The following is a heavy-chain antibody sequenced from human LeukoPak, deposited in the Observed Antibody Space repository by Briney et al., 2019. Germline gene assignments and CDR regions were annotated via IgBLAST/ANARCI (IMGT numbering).Heavy chain of an antibody. D-gene: IGHD1-26*01. V-gene: IGHV3-15*01. CDR2: IISKTDGGTT. Sequence: NPGGPLRLSCAASGFTFSKAWMSWVRQAPGKGLEWVGRIISKTDGGTTNYAAPVNGRFAISRDDSKNTLYLQMNGLKTEDTAVYYCTTAGTTTTRFVDYWGQGTLVTVSS. CDR1: GFTFSKAW. CDR3: TTAGTTTTRFVDY. J-gene: IGHJ4*02.